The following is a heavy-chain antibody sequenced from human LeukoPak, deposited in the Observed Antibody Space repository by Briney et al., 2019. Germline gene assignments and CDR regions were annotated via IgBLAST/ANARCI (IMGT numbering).Heavy chain of an antibody. CDR1: GGTFSSYA. CDR3: ARDLTLYSSSSDNRPTDDY. V-gene: IGHV1-69*13. CDR2: IIPIFGTA. D-gene: IGHD6-6*01. J-gene: IGHJ4*02. Sequence: SVKVSCKASGGTFSSYAISWVRQAPGQGLEWMGGIIPIFGTANYAQRFQGRVTITADESTSTAYMELSSLRSEDTAVYYCARDLTLYSSSSDNRPTDDYWGQGTLVTVSS.